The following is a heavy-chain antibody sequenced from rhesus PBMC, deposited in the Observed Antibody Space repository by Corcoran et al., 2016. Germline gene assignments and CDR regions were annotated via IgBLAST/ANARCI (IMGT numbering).Heavy chain of an antibody. CDR2: ITYRGRT. Sequence: QVQLQESGPGLVKPSGTLSLTCAVSGGSISSVYYYWSWIRQPPGKGLGWIGYITYRGRTSYTPSLKCRVTFSSDTSKTQFSLKLSSVTAADTAVYYCARGYGSSPFDYWGQGVLVTVSS. CDR3: ARGYGSSPFDY. CDR1: GGSISSVYYY. D-gene: IGHD4-29*01. J-gene: IGHJ4*01. V-gene: IGHV4-122*02.